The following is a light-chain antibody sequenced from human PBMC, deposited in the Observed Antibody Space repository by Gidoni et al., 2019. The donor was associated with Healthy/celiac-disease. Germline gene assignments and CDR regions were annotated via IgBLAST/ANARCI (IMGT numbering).Light chain of an antibody. V-gene: IGLV2-23*01. CDR1: SSDVGSYNL. CDR2: EGS. CDR3: CSYAGSSTLV. J-gene: IGLJ3*02. Sequence: QSALTLPASVSGSPGQPITIACTGTSSDVGSYNLVSWYQQHPGKAPKLMIYEGSKRPSGVSNRFSGSKSGNTASLTISELQAEDEADYYCCSYAGSSTLVFGGGTKLTVL.